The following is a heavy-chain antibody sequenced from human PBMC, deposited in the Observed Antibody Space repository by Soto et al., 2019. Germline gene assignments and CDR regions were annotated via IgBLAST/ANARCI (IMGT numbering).Heavy chain of an antibody. V-gene: IGHV4-34*01. CDR1: GGSFSGYY. Sequence: QVQLQQGGAGLLKPSETLSLTCAVYGGSFSGYYWSWIRQPPGQGLERIGEITNSGSTNYHPSLTSRVTILVDTSNNQFYLRLCCVPAADTAVYYCARGPRGYSGYAAWGLIDYCCKGSIVTVSS. D-gene: IGHD5-12*01. J-gene: IGHJ4*01. CDR2: ITNSGST. CDR3: ARGPRGYSGYAAWGLIDY.